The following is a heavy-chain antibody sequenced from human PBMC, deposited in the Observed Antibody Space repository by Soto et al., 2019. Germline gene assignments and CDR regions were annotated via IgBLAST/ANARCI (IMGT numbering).Heavy chain of an antibody. J-gene: IGHJ3*02. CDR1: GGSISSYY. V-gene: IGHV4-59*01. CDR2: IYYSGST. D-gene: IGHD3-22*01. Sequence: SETLSLTCTVSGGSISSYYWSWIRQPPGKGLEWIGYIYYSGSTNYNPSLKSRVTISVDTSKNQFSLKLSSVTAADTAVYYCARVAYYDSSGYDAFDIWGQGTMVTVSS. CDR3: ARVAYYDSSGYDAFDI.